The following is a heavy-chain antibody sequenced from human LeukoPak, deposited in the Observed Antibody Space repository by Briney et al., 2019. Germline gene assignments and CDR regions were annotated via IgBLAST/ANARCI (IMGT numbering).Heavy chain of an antibody. Sequence: GASVSVSCKASGYTFTMYDANWVRQATGQGREWRGWMNPKSGNTGHAQKFQGSVTITRDTPISTVYMELSSLRSEDTGVYFCARVDGSPDYWGQATLVTASS. J-gene: IGHJ4*02. CDR3: ARVDGSPDY. V-gene: IGHV1-8*03. D-gene: IGHD2-15*01. CDR1: GYTFTMYD. CDR2: MNPKSGNT.